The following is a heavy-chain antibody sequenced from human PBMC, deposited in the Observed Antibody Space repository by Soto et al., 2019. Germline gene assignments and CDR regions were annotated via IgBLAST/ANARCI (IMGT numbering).Heavy chain of an antibody. CDR3: ARMRYSRGWWEYDYYYYYGMDV. J-gene: IGHJ6*02. V-gene: IGHV3-53*01. Sequence: PGGSLRLSCAASGFTVSSNYMSWVRQAPGKGLEWVSVIYSGGSTYYADSVKGRFTISRDNSKNTLYLQMNSLRAEDTAVYYCARMRYSRGWWEYDYYYYYGMDVWGQGTTVTVSS. CDR1: GFTVSSNY. CDR2: IYSGGST. D-gene: IGHD6-19*01.